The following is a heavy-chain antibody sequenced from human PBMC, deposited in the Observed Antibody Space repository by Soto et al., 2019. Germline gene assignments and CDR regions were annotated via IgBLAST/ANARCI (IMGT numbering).Heavy chain of an antibody. CDR2: SRDKGNSYST. J-gene: IGHJ4*02. CDR3: TRSIPGTTSSDY. Sequence: EVQLVESGGGLVQPGGSLRLSCAGSGFTFSDYYIDWVRQAPGKGLEWVGRSRDKGNSYSTDYAASVKGRFTVSRDASTNSLYLPMNSLKTEDTALYYCTRSIPGTTSSDYWGQGTLVTVSS. V-gene: IGHV3-72*01. D-gene: IGHD1-7*01. CDR1: GFTFSDYY.